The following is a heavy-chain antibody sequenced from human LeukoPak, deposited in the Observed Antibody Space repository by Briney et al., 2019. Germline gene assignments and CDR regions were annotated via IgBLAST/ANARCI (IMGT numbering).Heavy chain of an antibody. CDR1: GGSISSGGYY. D-gene: IGHD4-23*01. J-gene: IGHJ2*01. Sequence: PSETLSLTCTVSGGSISSGGYYWSWIRQPPGKGLEWIGYIYHSGSTYYNPSLKSRVTISVDRSKNQFSLKLSSVTAADTAVYYCARCLSVVPPFSRYFDLWGRGTLVTVSS. V-gene: IGHV4-30-2*01. CDR2: IYHSGST. CDR3: ARCLSVVPPFSRYFDL.